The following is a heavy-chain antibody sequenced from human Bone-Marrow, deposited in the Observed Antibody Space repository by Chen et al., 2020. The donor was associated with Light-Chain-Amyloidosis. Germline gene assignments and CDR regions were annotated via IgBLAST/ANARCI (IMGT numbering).Heavy chain of an antibody. V-gene: IGHV4-34*02. Sequence: QVQLQQWGAGLLKPSETLSLTCAVYGGAFSDYYWSWIRQPPGKGLEWIGDIHHSGITNYNPSLESRVTISTDTSKNQFSLELRSVTVADTAVYYCARLRGGFGESFGVGYDYWGQGTLVTVSS. CDR1: GGAFSDYY. CDR2: IHHSGIT. J-gene: IGHJ4*02. D-gene: IGHD3-10*01. CDR3: ARLRGGFGESFGVGYDY.